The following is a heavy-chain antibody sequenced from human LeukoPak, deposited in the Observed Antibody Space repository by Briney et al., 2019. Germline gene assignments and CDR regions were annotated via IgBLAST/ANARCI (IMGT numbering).Heavy chain of an antibody. CDR3: ARPRAAGVIKEHFQH. J-gene: IGHJ1*01. CDR1: GGTFSSYA. D-gene: IGHD6-13*01. Sequence: SVKVSCKASGGTFSSYAISWVRQAPGQGLEWMGRIIPILGIANYAQKFQGRVTITADKSTSTAYMELSSLRSEDTAVYYCARPRAAGVIKEHFQHWGQGTLVTVSS. CDR2: IIPILGIA. V-gene: IGHV1-69*04.